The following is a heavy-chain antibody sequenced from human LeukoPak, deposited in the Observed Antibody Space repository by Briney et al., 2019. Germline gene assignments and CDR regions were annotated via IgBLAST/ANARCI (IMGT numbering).Heavy chain of an antibody. CDR1: GYTFSGYW. CDR3: ARDAAVVGQGSEY. CDR2: IDPNVDDR. V-gene: IGHV1-2*06. D-gene: IGHD6-19*01. Sequence: GASVKVSCKASGYTFSGYWIHWVRQAPGQGLEWMGRIDPNVDDRMYAQKFQGRVTMTRDTSTNTAYMELSSLRSDDTAMYCCARDAAVVGQGSEYWGQGTLVTVSS. J-gene: IGHJ4*02.